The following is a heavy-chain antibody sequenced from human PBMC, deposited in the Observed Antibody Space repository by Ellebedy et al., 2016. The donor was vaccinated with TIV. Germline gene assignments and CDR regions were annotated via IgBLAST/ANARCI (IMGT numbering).Heavy chain of an antibody. Sequence: GESLKISCKGSGYSFTSYWISWVRQMPGKGLEWMGRIDPSDSYTNYSPSFQGHVTIAADKSISTAYLQWSRLKASDTAMYYCARHSSRVAEAGFEGYWGQGTLVTVSS. CDR2: IDPSDSYT. CDR3: ARHSSRVAEAGFEGY. V-gene: IGHV5-10-1*01. J-gene: IGHJ4*02. D-gene: IGHD6-19*01. CDR1: GYSFTSYW.